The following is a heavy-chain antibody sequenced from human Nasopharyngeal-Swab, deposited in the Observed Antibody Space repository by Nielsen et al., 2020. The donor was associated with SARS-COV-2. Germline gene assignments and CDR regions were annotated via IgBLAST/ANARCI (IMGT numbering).Heavy chain of an antibody. Sequence: ARQAPGQGGGWLGIINPGGGSARYSQNFQGRVTMTRDTSTSTVYMELSSLRSEDTAVYYCARGGDPREVVAATDCFDPWGQGTLVTVSS. D-gene: IGHD2-15*01. V-gene: IGHV1-46*01. CDR2: INPGGGSA. J-gene: IGHJ5*02. CDR3: ARGGDPREVVAATDCFDP.